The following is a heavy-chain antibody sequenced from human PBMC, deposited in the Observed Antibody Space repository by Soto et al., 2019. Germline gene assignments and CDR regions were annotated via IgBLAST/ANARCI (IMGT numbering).Heavy chain of an antibody. J-gene: IGHJ5*02. V-gene: IGHV4-31*03. D-gene: IGHD6-19*01. CDR1: GYSITAGGYY. CDR3: ARMYSSGSGWFHP. Sequence: LTCFVSGYSITAGGYYWSWIRHHPGKGLEWIGSFYSSGSIIYNPSLRSRVSISGDTSSNQFSMSLTSVTAADTARYYCARMYSSGSGWFHPWGQGTLVTVSS. CDR2: FYSSGSI.